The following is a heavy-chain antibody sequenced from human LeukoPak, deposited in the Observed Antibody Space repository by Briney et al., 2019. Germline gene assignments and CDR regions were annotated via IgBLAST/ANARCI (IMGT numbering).Heavy chain of an antibody. CDR1: GGTFSSYA. J-gene: IGHJ4*02. Sequence: ASVKVSCKASGGTFSSYAISWVRQAPGQGLEWMGGIIPIFGTANYAQKFQGRVTITTDESTSTAYMVLSSLRSEDTAVYYCARGRYCSSTSCYIPRSHFDYWGQGTLVTVSS. CDR2: IIPIFGTA. CDR3: ARGRYCSSTSCYIPRSHFDY. D-gene: IGHD2-2*02. V-gene: IGHV1-69*05.